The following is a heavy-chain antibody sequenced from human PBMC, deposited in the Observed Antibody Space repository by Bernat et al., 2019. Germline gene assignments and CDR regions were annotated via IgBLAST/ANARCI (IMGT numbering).Heavy chain of an antibody. V-gene: IGHV3-30*18. Sequence: VQLVESGGGVVQPGGSLRLSCTASAFTFSSYVMYWVRQAPGTGLEWVTVISYDGSNKYYADSVKGRFTISRDNSKNTLYLQMNSLRAEDTAVYYCAKGGHIVVVTAMDVWGQGTTVTVSS. CDR1: AFTFSSYV. D-gene: IGHD2-21*02. J-gene: IGHJ6*02. CDR2: ISYDGSNK. CDR3: AKGGHIVVVTAMDV.